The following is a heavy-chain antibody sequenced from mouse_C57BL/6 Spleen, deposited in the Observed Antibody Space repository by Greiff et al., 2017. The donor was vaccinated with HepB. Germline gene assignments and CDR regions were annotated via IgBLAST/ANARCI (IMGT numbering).Heavy chain of an antibody. J-gene: IGHJ4*01. D-gene: IGHD2-3*01. CDR3: ARDGYDGYPYYAMDY. CDR1: GFTFSDYY. CDR2: INYDGSST. Sequence: KVVESEGGLVQPGSSMKLSCTASGFTFSDYYMAWVRQVPEKGLEWVANINYDGSSTYYLDSLKSRFIISRDNAKNILYLQMSSLKSEDTATYYCARDGYDGYPYYAMDYWGQGTSVTVSS. V-gene: IGHV5-16*01.